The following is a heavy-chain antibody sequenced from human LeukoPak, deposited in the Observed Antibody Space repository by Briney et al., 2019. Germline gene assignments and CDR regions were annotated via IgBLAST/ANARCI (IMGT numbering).Heavy chain of an antibody. CDR2: ISTGSNHI. CDR3: ARRDSGGYCFDY. CDR1: GLIFSTYN. Sequence: GGSLRLSCAASGLIFSTYNMNWVRQAPGKGLEWVSSISTGSNHIFYADSVKGRFTISRENAKNSLYLQMNSLRAEDTAVYYCARRDSGGYCFDYWGQGTLVTVSS. J-gene: IGHJ4*02. V-gene: IGHV3-21*06. D-gene: IGHD3-22*01.